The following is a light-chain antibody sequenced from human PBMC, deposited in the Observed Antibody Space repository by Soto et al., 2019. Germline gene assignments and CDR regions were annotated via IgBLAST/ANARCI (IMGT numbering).Light chain of an antibody. V-gene: IGLV2-8*01. CDR2: EVS. CDR1: NSDVGVYNY. CDR3: CSYAGSYTWV. J-gene: IGLJ3*02. Sequence: QSALTQPPSASGSPGQSVTISCTGTNSDVGVYNYVSWYQQHPGKAPKLMIYEVSKRPSGVPDRFSGSKSGNTASLTISGLQAEDEADYYCCSYAGSYTWVFGGGTKLTVL.